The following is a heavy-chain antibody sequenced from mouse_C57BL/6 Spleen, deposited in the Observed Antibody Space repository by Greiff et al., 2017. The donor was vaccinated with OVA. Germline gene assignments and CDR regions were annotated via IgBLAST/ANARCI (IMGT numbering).Heavy chain of an antibody. V-gene: IGHV1-82*01. J-gene: IGHJ2*01. D-gene: IGHD1-1*01. CDR1: GYAFSSSW. CDR2: IYPGDGDT. Sequence: QVQLQQSGPELVKPGASVKISCKASGYAFSSSWMNWVKQRPGKGLEWIGRIYPGDGDTNYNGKFKGKATLTADKSSSTAYMQLSSLTSEDSAVYFCARSSFTTVDYWGQGTTLTVSS. CDR3: ARSSFTTVDY.